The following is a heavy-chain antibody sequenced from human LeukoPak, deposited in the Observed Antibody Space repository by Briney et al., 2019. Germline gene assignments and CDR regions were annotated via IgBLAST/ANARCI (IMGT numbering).Heavy chain of an antibody. CDR1: GFTFSSYW. Sequence: PGGSLRLSCAASGFTFSSYWMHRVRQAPGKGLVWVSRINSGGSSTSYADSVKGRFTISRDNAKNTLYLQMNSLRAEDTAVYYCARDIRPSKLGFDYWGQGTLVTVSS. CDR3: ARDIRPSKLGFDY. CDR2: INSGGSST. J-gene: IGHJ4*02. V-gene: IGHV3-74*01. D-gene: IGHD1-7*01.